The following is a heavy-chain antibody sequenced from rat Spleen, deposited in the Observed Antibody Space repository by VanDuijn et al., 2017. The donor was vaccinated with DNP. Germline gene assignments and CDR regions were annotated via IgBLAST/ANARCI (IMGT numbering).Heavy chain of an antibody. J-gene: IGHJ4*01. CDR1: GFTFSNAA. Sequence: VQLVESGGGLVQPKESLKISCAASGFTFSNAAMYWVRQAPGKGLEWVARIRTKPNNYATYYTDSVKGRFTISRDDSKSMVYLQMHNLKTEDTAMYYCTIYNNYGAMDAWGQGTSVTVSS. CDR3: TIYNNYGAMDA. D-gene: IGHD1-10*01. V-gene: IGHV10-5*01. CDR2: IRTKPNNYAT.